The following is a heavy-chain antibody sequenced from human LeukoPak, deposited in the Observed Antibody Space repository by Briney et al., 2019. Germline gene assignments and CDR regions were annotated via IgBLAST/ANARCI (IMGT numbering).Heavy chain of an antibody. D-gene: IGHD5-12*01. CDR2: IKQDGSEK. Sequence: SGGSLRLSCAASAFNLSDYWMSWVRQAPGKGLEWVASIKQDGSEKYYVDSVKGRFTISRDNAKNSLYLQMNTLRAEDTAVYYCLRARGYSTYDCWGQGTLVTVSS. V-gene: IGHV3-7*03. J-gene: IGHJ4*02. CDR3: LRARGYSTYDC. CDR1: AFNLSDYW.